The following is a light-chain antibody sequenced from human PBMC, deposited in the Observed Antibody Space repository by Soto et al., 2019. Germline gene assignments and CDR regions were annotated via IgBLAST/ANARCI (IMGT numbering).Light chain of an antibody. V-gene: IGLV2-8*01. CDR2: EVS. CDR3: SSYAGSNNFEV. J-gene: IGLJ1*01. Sequence: QSALAQPPSASGSPGQSVTISCTGTSSDVGDYNYVSWYQQHPGKAPKLMIYEVSKRPSGVPDRFSGSKSGHTASLTVSGLQAEAEADYYCSSYAGSNNFEVFGTGTKLTVL. CDR1: SSDVGDYNY.